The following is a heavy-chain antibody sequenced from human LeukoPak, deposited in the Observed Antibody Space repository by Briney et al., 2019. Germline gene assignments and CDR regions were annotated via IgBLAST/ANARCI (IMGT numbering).Heavy chain of an antibody. CDR3: AREGKQWLVPGPYYYNGMDV. Sequence: GGSLRLSCAASGFTFSSYAMHWVRQAPGKGLEWMAIISYDGSNKYYADSVKGRFTISRDNSKNTLYLQMNSLRAEDTAVYYCAREGKQWLVPGPYYYNGMDVWGRGTTVTVSS. CDR1: GFTFSSYA. D-gene: IGHD6-19*01. V-gene: IGHV3-30-3*01. J-gene: IGHJ6*02. CDR2: ISYDGSNK.